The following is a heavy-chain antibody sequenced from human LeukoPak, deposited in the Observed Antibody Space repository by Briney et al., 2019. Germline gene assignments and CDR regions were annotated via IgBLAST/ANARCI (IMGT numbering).Heavy chain of an antibody. J-gene: IGHJ4*02. CDR3: AKDNAPGSWHTPSDY. D-gene: IGHD2-2*01. CDR2: ISYSSSTT. V-gene: IGHV3-23*01. CDR1: GFTCSTYA. Sequence: GGSLRLSCAASGFTCSTYAMIWLRPAPGKGREWVSGISYSSSTTYYADPVKGRFTISRDNSTNTLYLQMNSVRGEDTAVYYSAKDNAPGSWHTPSDYWGQGTLVTVSS.